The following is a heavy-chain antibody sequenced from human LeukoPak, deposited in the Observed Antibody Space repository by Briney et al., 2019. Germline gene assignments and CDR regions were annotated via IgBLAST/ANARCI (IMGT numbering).Heavy chain of an antibody. CDR1: GDSSYNRIYY. CDR3: AGAPYGDYTNWFDP. CDR2: IDYGGST. J-gene: IGHJ5*02. Sequence: SETLSLTCTVSGDSSYNRIYYWGWIRQPPGKGLEWIGSIDYGGSTNYNPSLKSRVTISVDTSKNQFSLKLSSVTAADTAVYYCAGAPYGDYTNWFDPWGQGTLVTVSS. V-gene: IGHV4-39*07. D-gene: IGHD4-17*01.